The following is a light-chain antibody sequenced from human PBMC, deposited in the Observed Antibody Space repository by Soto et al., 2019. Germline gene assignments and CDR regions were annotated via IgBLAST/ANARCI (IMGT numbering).Light chain of an antibody. CDR1: SSDVGGSNF. V-gene: IGLV2-14*03. J-gene: IGLJ3*02. Sequence: QSALTQPASVSASPGQSITISCTGTSSDVGGSNFVSWYQQHPGKPPKLIISAVSYRPSGVPDRFSGSKSGNTASLTISGLQAEDEADYYCCSYTASDMWVFGGGTQLTVL. CDR2: AVS. CDR3: CSYTASDMWV.